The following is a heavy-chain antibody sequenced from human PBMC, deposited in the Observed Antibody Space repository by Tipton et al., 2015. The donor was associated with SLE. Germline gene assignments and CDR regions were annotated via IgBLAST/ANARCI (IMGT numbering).Heavy chain of an antibody. V-gene: IGHV4-34*01. Sequence: LRLSCAVYGGSFSGYYWSWIRQPPGKGLEWTGEINHSGSTNYNPSLKSRVTISVDTSKNQFSLKLSSVTAADMAVYYCATGVSPFDYWGQGTLVTVSS. CDR2: INHSGST. CDR3: ATGVSPFDY. D-gene: IGHD7-27*01. CDR1: GGSFSGYY. J-gene: IGHJ4*02.